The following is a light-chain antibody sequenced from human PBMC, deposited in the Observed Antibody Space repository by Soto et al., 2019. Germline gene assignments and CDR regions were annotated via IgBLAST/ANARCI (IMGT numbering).Light chain of an antibody. CDR1: QGIGIY. J-gene: IGKJ1*01. CDR3: QKYNSAPRT. CDR2: AAS. Sequence: DIPMTQSPSSLSASLGDRVTITCRASQGIGIYLAWYQQKPGKVPKLLIYAASTLQSGIPSRFSGRGSGTDFTLTISSLQPEDVATYYCQKYNSAPRTFGQGSRVEI. V-gene: IGKV1-27*01.